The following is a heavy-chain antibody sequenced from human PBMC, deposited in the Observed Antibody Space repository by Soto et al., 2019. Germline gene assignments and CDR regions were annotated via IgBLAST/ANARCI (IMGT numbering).Heavy chain of an antibody. D-gene: IGHD1-1*01. CDR1: GFTFSSYS. V-gene: IGHV3-21*01. Sequence: PGGSLRLSCAASGFTFSSYSMNWVRQAPGKGLEWVSSISSSSSYIYYADSVKGRFTISRDNAKNSLYLQMNSLRAEDTAVYYCARDLGSSGTPGIWGQGTLVTVSS. CDR2: ISSSSSYI. CDR3: ARDLGSSGTPGI. J-gene: IGHJ4*02.